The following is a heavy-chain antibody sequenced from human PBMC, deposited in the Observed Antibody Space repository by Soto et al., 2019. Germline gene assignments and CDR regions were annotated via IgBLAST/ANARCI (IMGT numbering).Heavy chain of an antibody. Sequence: EVQLVESGGGLIQPGGSLRLSCAASGFTVSSNYMSWVRQAPGKGLEWVSVIYSGGSTYYADSVKGRFTISRDNSKNTLYLQMNRLRAEDTAGYYCASCSGYDQGYFDYWGQGTLVTVSS. CDR1: GFTVSSNY. CDR3: ASCSGYDQGYFDY. J-gene: IGHJ4*02. CDR2: IYSGGST. V-gene: IGHV3-53*01. D-gene: IGHD5-12*01.